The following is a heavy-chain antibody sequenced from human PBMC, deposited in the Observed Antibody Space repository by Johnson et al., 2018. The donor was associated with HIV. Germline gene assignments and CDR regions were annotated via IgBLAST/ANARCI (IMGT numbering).Heavy chain of an antibody. D-gene: IGHD6-6*01. Sequence: VQLVESGGGLVQPGGSLRLSCAASGFTVSSNYMSWVRQAPGKGLEWVSVIYSGGGTYYADSVKGRFTISRDNSKNTLYLQMNSLRAEDTALYYCAKGRSEYSSPIGAFDIWGQGTMVTVSS. CDR3: AKGRSEYSSPIGAFDI. V-gene: IGHV3-66*02. CDR2: IYSGGGT. CDR1: GFTVSSNY. J-gene: IGHJ3*02.